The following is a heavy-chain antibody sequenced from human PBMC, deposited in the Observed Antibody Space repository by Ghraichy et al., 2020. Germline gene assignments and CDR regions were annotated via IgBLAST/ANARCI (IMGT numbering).Heavy chain of an antibody. CDR3: AKGRHYYDSSGFKTPFDY. D-gene: IGHD3-22*01. CDR1: GFTFSSYA. J-gene: IGHJ4*02. Sequence: GSLRLSCAASGFTFSSYAMSWVRQAPGKGLEWVSAISGSGGSTYYADSVKGRFTISRDNSKNTLYLQMNSLRAEDTAVYYCAKGRHYYDSSGFKTPFDYWGQGTLVTVSS. CDR2: ISGSGGST. V-gene: IGHV3-23*01.